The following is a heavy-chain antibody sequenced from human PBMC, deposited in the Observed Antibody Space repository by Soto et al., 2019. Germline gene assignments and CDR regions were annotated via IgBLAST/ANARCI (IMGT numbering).Heavy chain of an antibody. CDR1: GFTFSSYA. V-gene: IGHV3-30-3*01. CDR3: ARGHSHALDY. CDR2: ISYDGSNK. J-gene: IGHJ4*02. Sequence: PGGSLRLSCAASGFTFSSYAMHWVRQAPGKGLEWVAVISYDGSNKYYADSVKGRFTISRDNGKNTLYLQVNSLRVDDTAVYYCARGHSHALDYWGQGTLVTVSS. D-gene: IGHD5-18*01.